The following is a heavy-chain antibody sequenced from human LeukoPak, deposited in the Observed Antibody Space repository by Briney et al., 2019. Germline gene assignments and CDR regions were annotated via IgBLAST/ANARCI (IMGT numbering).Heavy chain of an antibody. J-gene: IGHJ4*02. CDR2: ISSSSSYI. V-gene: IGHV3-11*06. Sequence: LSLTCTVSNYSISNAYYWGWIRQPPGKGLEWVSSISSSSSYIYYADSVKGRFTISRDNAKNSLYLQMNSLRAEDTAVYYCARSLDYSYLDYWGQGTLVTVSS. CDR1: NYSISNAYY. CDR3: ARSLDYSYLDY. D-gene: IGHD3-16*01.